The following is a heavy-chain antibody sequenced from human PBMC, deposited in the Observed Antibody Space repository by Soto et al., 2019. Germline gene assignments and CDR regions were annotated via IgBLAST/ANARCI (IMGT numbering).Heavy chain of an antibody. J-gene: IGHJ4*02. CDR3: ARVRYYDTSGHFDY. D-gene: IGHD3-22*01. V-gene: IGHV3-33*01. Sequence: PGGSLRLSCEVSGFTFSTYGMHWVRQAPGKGLEWVAIIWYDGSKKYYADSVEGRFTISRDDSKNTLYLQMNSLRAEDTAVYYCARVRYYDTSGHFDYWGQGTQVTVSS. CDR2: IWYDGSKK. CDR1: GFTFSTYG.